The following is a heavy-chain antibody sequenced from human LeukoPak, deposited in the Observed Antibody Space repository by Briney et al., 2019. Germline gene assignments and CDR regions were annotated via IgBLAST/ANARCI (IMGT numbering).Heavy chain of an antibody. CDR1: GGPFSGYY. V-gene: IGHV4-34*01. Sequence: PSETLSLTRAVYGGPFSGYYWRWIPQTPEKGPEGIGESYHSGRTNYNPSLKSRLTVSVDTSKHQFALELSAGTAAGTAVYYCARWPDYASGIFDYWGQGILVTVSS. CDR2: SYHSGRT. J-gene: IGHJ4*02. D-gene: IGHD3-10*01. CDR3: ARWPDYASGIFDY.